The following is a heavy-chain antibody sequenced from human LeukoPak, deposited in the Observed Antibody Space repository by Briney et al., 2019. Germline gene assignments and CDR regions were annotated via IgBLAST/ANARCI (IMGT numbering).Heavy chain of an antibody. CDR3: ARNLEYCSGGSCYLNWFDP. Sequence: GESLKISCKGSGYSFTSYWIGWVCQMPGKGLEWMGIIYPGDSDTRYSPSFQGQVTISADKSISTAYLQWSSLKASDTAMYYCARNLEYCSGGSCYLNWFDPWGQGTLVTVSS. CDR1: GYSFTSYW. CDR2: IYPGDSDT. D-gene: IGHD2-15*01. V-gene: IGHV5-51*01. J-gene: IGHJ5*02.